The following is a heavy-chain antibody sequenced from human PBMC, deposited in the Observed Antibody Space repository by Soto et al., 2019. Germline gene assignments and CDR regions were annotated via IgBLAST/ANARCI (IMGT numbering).Heavy chain of an antibody. D-gene: IGHD6-19*01. CDR2: ISGSGGTT. CDR1: GFTFSSYA. Sequence: EVQLLESGGGLVQPGGSPRLSCAASGFTFSSYAMSWVRQAPGKGLEWVSAISGSGGTTYYADSVKGRFTISRDNSKNTLYLQMNSLRAEDTAVYYCAKGAGYSSGWLNWFDPWGQGTLVTVSS. J-gene: IGHJ5*02. CDR3: AKGAGYSSGWLNWFDP. V-gene: IGHV3-23*01.